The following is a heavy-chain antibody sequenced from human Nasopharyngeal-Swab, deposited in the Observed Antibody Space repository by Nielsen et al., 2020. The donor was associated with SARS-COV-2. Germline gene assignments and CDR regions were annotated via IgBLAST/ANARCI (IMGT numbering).Heavy chain of an antibody. CDR2: IYSGGSST. CDR3: AKPPGDYVWGSYYFDY. Sequence: GESLKISCAASGFTFSSYAMSRVRQAPGKGLEWVSVIYSGGSSTYYADSVKGRFTISRDNSKNTLYLQMNSLRAEDTAVYYCAKPPGDYVWGSYYFDYWGQGTLVTVSS. D-gene: IGHD3-16*01. CDR1: GFTFSSYA. J-gene: IGHJ4*02. V-gene: IGHV3-23*03.